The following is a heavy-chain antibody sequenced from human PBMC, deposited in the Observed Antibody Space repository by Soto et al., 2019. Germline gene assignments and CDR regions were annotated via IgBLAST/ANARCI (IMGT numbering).Heavy chain of an antibody. Sequence: EVQLVESGGGLVKPGGSLRLSCAASGFTFSNAWMSWVRQAPGKGLEWVGRIKSKTDGGTTDYAAPVKGRFTISRDDSKNTLYLQMNSLKTEDTDVYYCTTRYSSGWYNDAFDIWGQGTMVTVSS. CDR3: TTRYSSGWYNDAFDI. D-gene: IGHD6-19*01. J-gene: IGHJ3*02. CDR2: IKSKTDGGTT. CDR1: GFTFSNAW. V-gene: IGHV3-15*01.